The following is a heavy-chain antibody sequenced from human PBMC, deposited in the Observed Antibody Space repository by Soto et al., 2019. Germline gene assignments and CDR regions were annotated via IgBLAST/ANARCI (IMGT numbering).Heavy chain of an antibody. CDR3: ARDLVVLGGGYYMDV. V-gene: IGHV3-33*01. CDR1: GFTFSSYG. Sequence: QVQLVESGGGVVQPGRSLRLSCAASGFTFSSYGMHWVRQAPGKGLEWVAVIWYDGSNKYYADCVKGRFTISRDNSKNTLYLQMNSLRAEDTAVYYCARDLVVLGGGYYMDVWGKGTTVTVSS. D-gene: IGHD3-10*01. J-gene: IGHJ6*03. CDR2: IWYDGSNK.